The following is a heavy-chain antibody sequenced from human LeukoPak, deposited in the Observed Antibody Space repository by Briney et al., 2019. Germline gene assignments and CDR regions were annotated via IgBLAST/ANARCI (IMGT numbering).Heavy chain of an antibody. CDR2: ISSSSSYI. CDR3: ARVDQILDV. CDR1: GFTFSSYS. V-gene: IGHV3-21*01. J-gene: IGHJ6*02. Sequence: GGALRLSCAASGFTFSSYSMNWVRQAPGKGLEWVSSISSSSSYIYYADSVKVRFTISRDNAKNSLYLQMNSLRAEDTAVYYCARVDQILDVWGQGTTVTVSS.